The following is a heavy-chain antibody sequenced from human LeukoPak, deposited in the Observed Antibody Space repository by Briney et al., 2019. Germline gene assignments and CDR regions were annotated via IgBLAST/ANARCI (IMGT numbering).Heavy chain of an antibody. J-gene: IGHJ4*02. CDR3: ARHAGGISATGTRPFDY. CDR1: GASFSSSTYY. D-gene: IGHD6-13*01. V-gene: IGHV4-39*01. CDR2: IYYSGST. Sequence: SETLSLTCTVSGASFSSSTYYWGWIRQPPGKGLEWIGSIYYSGSTYYNPSLKSRVTMSVDTPKNQFSLKLSSVTAADTAVYYCARHAGGISATGTRPFDYWGQGTLVTVSS.